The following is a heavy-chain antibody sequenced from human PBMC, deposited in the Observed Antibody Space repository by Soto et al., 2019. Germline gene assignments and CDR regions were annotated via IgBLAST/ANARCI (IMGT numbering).Heavy chain of an antibody. J-gene: IGHJ6*02. CDR2: IIPIFGTA. Sequence: ASVKVSCKASGGTFSSYAISWVRQAPGQGLEWMGGIIPIFGTANYAQKFQGRVTITADESTSTAYMELSSLRSEDTAVYYCARDKVTLYYYYGKDVWGQGTTVTVSS. V-gene: IGHV1-69*13. D-gene: IGHD5-18*01. CDR3: ARDKVTLYYYYGKDV. CDR1: GGTFSSYA.